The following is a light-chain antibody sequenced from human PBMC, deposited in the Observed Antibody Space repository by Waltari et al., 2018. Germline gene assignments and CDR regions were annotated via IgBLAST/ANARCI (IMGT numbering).Light chain of an antibody. Sequence: EIVLTQSPGTLSLSPGERATLSCRASQSVNRYLAWYQQKPGQAPRLLIYYASTRATGIPDRFSGSGSGTDLSLTISRLEPEDYAVYHCQHYLRLPATFGQGTKVEIK. CDR2: YAS. CDR3: QHYLRLPAT. V-gene: IGKV3-20*01. CDR1: QSVNRY. J-gene: IGKJ1*01.